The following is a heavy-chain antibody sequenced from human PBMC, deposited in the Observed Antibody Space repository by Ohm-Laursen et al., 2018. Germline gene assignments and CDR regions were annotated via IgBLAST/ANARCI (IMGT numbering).Heavy chain of an antibody. Sequence: TQTLTLTFTVSGVSLRTSGVGVGWIRQPPGKALEWLALIYWDGDERYSPSLKNRLTITRDTSKNQVVLTMTNMDPVDTATYYCAHFDFEDWYFDIWGRGTLVSVSS. CDR3: AHFDFEDWYFDI. V-gene: IGHV2-5*02. CDR2: IYWDGDE. J-gene: IGHJ2*01. CDR1: GVSLRTSGVG. D-gene: IGHD3-3*01.